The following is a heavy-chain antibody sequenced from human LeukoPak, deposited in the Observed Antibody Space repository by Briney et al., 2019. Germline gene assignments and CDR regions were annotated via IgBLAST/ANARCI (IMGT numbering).Heavy chain of an antibody. CDR2: TSSDLNVK. D-gene: IGHD3-10*01. J-gene: IGHJ4*02. CDR3: AREGYYGSGSPPSLYFDY. V-gene: IGHV3-30-3*01. Sequence: PGGSLRLSCAASGFTFSSYAMHWVRQAPGKGLEWVAVTSSDLNVKLYADSVKGRFTISRDNSRSTLHLQMNSLRPEDTAIYYCAREGYYGSGSPPSLYFDYWGQGTLVTVSS. CDR1: GFTFSSYA.